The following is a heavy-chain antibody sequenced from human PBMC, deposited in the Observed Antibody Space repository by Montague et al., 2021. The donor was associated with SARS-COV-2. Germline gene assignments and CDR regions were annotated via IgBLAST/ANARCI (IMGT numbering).Heavy chain of an antibody. CDR2: IHYSGST. CDR3: AGDFWSNYYYNYYYGMDV. V-gene: IGHV4-59*01. D-gene: IGHD3-3*01. Sequence: SETLSLTCTVSGGSISSYYWSWIRQPPGKGLEWIGYIHYSGSTNXNPSLKSRVTISVDTSKNQFSLKLSSVTAADTAVYYCAGDFWSNYYYNYYYGMDVWGQGTTVTVSS. J-gene: IGHJ6*02. CDR1: GGSISSYY.